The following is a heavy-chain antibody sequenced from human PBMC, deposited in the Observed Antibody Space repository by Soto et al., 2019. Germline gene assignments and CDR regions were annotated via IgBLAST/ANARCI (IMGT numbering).Heavy chain of an antibody. J-gene: IGHJ5*02. Sequence: QVQLVQSGAEVKKPGSSVKVSCKASGGTFSDYGISWVRQAPGQGLEWMGGLIPIFGTSNYAQKFQGRVTITADESTSKAYMELSSLTSEDTAVYYCARGWDHYDSSGLLTWFDPWGQGTLGTVSS. CDR3: ARGWDHYDSSGLLTWFDP. CDR2: LIPIFGTS. D-gene: IGHD3-22*01. CDR1: GGTFSDYG. V-gene: IGHV1-69*01.